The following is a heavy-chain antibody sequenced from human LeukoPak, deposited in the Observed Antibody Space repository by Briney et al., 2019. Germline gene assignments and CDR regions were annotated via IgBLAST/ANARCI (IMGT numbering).Heavy chain of an antibody. Sequence: SGTLSLTCGVSGGSITTTNFWSWVRQPPGGGLEWIGEISLRGRTQYNPSLKSRVNISIDESKNHFYLSLASVTAADTAVYYCSRESGPYCPFGHWGQGTLDAVTS. J-gene: IGHJ5*02. D-gene: IGHD1-26*01. CDR3: SRESGPYCPFGH. CDR1: GGSITTTNF. CDR2: ISLRGRT. V-gene: IGHV4-4*02.